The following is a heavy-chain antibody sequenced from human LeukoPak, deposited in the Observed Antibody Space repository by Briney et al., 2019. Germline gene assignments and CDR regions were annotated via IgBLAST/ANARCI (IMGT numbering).Heavy chain of an antibody. CDR1: GGSFSGYY. CDR2: INHSGST. D-gene: IGHD3-22*01. CDR3: ARVHYYEYYFDY. V-gene: IGHV4-34*01. Sequence: SETLSLTCAVYGGSFSGYYWSWIRQPPGKGLEWIGEINHSGSTNYNPSLKSRVTISVDTSKNQFSLKLSSVTAADTAVYYCARVHYYEYYFDYWGQGTLVTVSS. J-gene: IGHJ4*02.